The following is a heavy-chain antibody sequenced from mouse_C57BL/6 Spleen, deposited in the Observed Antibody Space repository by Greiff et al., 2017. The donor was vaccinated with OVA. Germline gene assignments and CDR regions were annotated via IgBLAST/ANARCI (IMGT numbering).Heavy chain of an antibody. CDR3: ARGVFGPFDY. CDR1: GFTFSSYA. V-gene: IGHV5-4*01. CDR2: ISDGGSYT. Sequence: EVHLVESGGGLVKPGGSLKLSCAASGFTFSSYAMSWVRQTPEKRLEWVATISDGGSYTYYPDNVKGRFTISRDNAKNNLYLQMSHLKSEDTAMYYCARGVFGPFDYWGQGTTLTVSS. J-gene: IGHJ2*01.